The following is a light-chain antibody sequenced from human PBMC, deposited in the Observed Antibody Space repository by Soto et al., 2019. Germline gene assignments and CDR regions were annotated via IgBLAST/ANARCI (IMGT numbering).Light chain of an antibody. CDR2: GAS. J-gene: IGKJ3*01. CDR3: QHYNNHPPFT. Sequence: DIQMTPSPSSLSASVGARVSITCQASEDIRTSLSWFQHKPGRAPRLLIYGASYLETGVPSRFRGSGSGPDFTLTISGLQPEDNSTYYCQHYNNHPPFTFGPGTIVDSK. V-gene: IGKV1-33*01. CDR1: EDIRTS.